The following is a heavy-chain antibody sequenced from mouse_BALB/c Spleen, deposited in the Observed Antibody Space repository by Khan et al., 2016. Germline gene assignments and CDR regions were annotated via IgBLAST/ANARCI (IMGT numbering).Heavy chain of an antibody. J-gene: IGHJ2*01. D-gene: IGHD1-3*01. CDR2: IWAGGST. CDR3: ARLEDI. CDR1: GYSLTRYG. V-gene: IGHV2-9*02. Sequence: QMQLEESGPGLVAPSQSLSITCTVYGYSLTRYGVHWVRQPPGKGLEWLGLIWAGGSTNYNWALMSRLSISIDNSKSQVFLKMNSLQTDDTAMYYCARLEDIWGQGTTLTVSS.